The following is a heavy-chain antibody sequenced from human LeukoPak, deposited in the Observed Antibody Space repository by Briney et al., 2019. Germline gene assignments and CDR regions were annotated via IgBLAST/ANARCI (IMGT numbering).Heavy chain of an antibody. CDR3: ARYPLSYSSNWHYYFDY. D-gene: IGHD6-13*01. V-gene: IGHV1-18*01. J-gene: IGHJ4*02. Sequence: ASVKVSCKASGYTFTSYGVSWVRQAPGQGLEWMGWISGSNGNTNNAQKVQGRLTMTTDTSTSTAYMELRSLRSDDTAVYYCARYPLSYSSNWHYYFDYWGQGTLLTVSS. CDR2: ISGSNGNT. CDR1: GYTFTSYG.